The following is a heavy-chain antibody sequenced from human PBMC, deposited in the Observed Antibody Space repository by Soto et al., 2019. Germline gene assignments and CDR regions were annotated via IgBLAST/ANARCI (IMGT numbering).Heavy chain of an antibody. V-gene: IGHV5-51*01. CDR2: IYPGDSDT. Sequence: GESLKISCKGSGYSFTSYWIGWVRQMPGKGLEWMGIIYPGDSDTRYSPSFQGQVTISADKSISTAYLQWSSLKASDTAMYYCARHRVLIVGGYSAHAFESRGQRTTVTGSS. CDR1: GYSFTSYW. J-gene: IGHJ3*02. D-gene: IGHD1-26*01. CDR3: ARHRVLIVGGYSAHAFES.